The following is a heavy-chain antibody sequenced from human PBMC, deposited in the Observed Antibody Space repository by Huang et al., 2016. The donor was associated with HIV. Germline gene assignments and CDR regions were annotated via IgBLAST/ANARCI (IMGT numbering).Heavy chain of an antibody. CDR2: ICDYGNND. Sequence: QVRLVESGGGVVQPGASLTLSCSGSGFPFSAYGMDWVRQAPGKGLEWVSFICDYGNNDYLIGSVKGRFTISRDNSNNTLYLRMNSLRPEDTAVYYCVKERGSSRARSSFDFWGQGTSVIVSS. CDR1: GFPFSAYG. J-gene: IGHJ3*01. V-gene: IGHV3-30*02. CDR3: VKERGSSRARSSFDF. D-gene: IGHD6-13*01.